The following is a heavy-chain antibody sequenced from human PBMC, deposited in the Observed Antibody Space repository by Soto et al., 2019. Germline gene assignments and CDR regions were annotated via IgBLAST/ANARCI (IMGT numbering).Heavy chain of an antibody. CDR1: GYTFTGYY. CDR3: ARGSISAQQLVPSPHHDAFDI. D-gene: IGHD6-13*01. Sequence: ASVKVSCKASGYTFTGYYMHWVRQAPGQGLEWMGWINPNSGGTNYAQKFQGWVTMTRDTSISTAYMELSRLRSDDTAVYYCARGSISAQQLVPSPHHDAFDIWGQGTMVTVSS. J-gene: IGHJ3*02. V-gene: IGHV1-2*04. CDR2: INPNSGGT.